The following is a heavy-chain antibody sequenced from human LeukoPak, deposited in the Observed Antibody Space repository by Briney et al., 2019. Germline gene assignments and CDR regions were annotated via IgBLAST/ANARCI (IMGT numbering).Heavy chain of an antibody. CDR3: VTRGWADYYYYMDV. CDR2: ILSSGAYT. V-gene: IGHV3-21*06. Sequence: GGSLRLSCAASGFIFKTYTMNWVRQAPGKGLEWVSSILSSGAYTYYADSLKGRFTISRDNAKNSLYLQMNSLRAEDTAVYYCVTRGWADYYYYMDVWGKGTTVTVSS. D-gene: IGHD6-19*01. CDR1: GFIFKTYT. J-gene: IGHJ6*03.